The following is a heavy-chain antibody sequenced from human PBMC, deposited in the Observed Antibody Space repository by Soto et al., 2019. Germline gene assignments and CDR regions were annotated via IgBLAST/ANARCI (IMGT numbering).Heavy chain of an antibody. V-gene: IGHV5-10-1*01. CDR3: ARLPVLSLVAVWGFDY. CDR2: IDPTDSYT. D-gene: IGHD3-16*01. J-gene: IGHJ4*02. CDR1: GYIFTSYW. Sequence: GESLKISCKVSGYIFTSYWISWVRQMPGKGLEWMGRIDPTDSYTDYSPSFQGHVTISVDKSINTAYLQWSSLKASDSAMYYCARLPVLSLVAVWGFDYWGLGTLVT.